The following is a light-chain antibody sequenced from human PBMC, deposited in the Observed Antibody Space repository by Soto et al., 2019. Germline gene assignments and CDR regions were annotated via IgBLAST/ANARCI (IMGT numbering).Light chain of an antibody. CDR1: SSDVGGYNY. J-gene: IGLJ2*01. V-gene: IGLV2-8*01. CDR2: EVS. CDR3: SSYAGSNNLV. Sequence: QSVLTQPPSASGSPGQSVTISCTGTSSDVGGYNYVSWYQQHPGKAPKLMIYEVSKRPSGVPDRFSGSKSGNTASLTVSGHQGEDEADYYCSSYAGSNNLVFGGGTKLTVL.